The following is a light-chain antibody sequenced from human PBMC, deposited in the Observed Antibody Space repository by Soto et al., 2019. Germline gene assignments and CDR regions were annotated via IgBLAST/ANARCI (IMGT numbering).Light chain of an antibody. V-gene: IGKV1-5*03. Sequence: DIQMTQSPSTLSASVGDRVTITCRASQSVSSWLAWYQQKPGKAPNLLIYRASNLESGVPSRFSGSGSGTEFPLTISSLQPDDFATYYCQQYNSYSVTFGQGTKVEIE. CDR1: QSVSSW. J-gene: IGKJ1*01. CDR2: RAS. CDR3: QQYNSYSVT.